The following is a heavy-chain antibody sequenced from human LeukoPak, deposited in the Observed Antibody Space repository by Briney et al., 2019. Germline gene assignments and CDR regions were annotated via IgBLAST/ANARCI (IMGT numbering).Heavy chain of an antibody. J-gene: IGHJ4*02. D-gene: IGHD5-18*01. Sequence: SETLSLTCAVSGGSISGSSYYWGWIRQPPGKKLEWIGSIYSSGSTYYNPSLKSRVTISVDTSKNQFSLKLSSVTAADTAVYYCAREDTPIVTPFDYWGQGTLVTVSS. CDR2: IYSSGST. CDR1: GGSISGSSYY. CDR3: AREDTPIVTPFDY. V-gene: IGHV4-39*07.